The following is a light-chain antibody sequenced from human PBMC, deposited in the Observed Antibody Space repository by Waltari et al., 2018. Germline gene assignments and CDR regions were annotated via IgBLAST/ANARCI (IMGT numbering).Light chain of an antibody. Sequence: QSALTQPPSVSGSPGQSVTISCTGTSSDVGSYNRVSWYQQPPGTAPKRMIYEVSHRPSGVPDRFSGSKSGNTASLTISGLQAEDEADYYCSSYTSSSTLVFGGGTKLTVL. V-gene: IGLV2-18*02. CDR2: EVS. CDR1: SSDVGSYNR. J-gene: IGLJ2*01. CDR3: SSYTSSSTLV.